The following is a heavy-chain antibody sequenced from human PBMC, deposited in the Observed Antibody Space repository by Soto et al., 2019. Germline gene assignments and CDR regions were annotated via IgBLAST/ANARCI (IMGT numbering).Heavy chain of an antibody. V-gene: IGHV3-23*01. J-gene: IGHJ4*02. Sequence: EVPLLASGGCLVHPGGSLRLSCAASGFTFSAYAMSWVRQAPGKGLGGVSAISGSGVTTYYAAAVKGRVTIARENSKNTRQLQMNSLSTEDTAVYFCAKDHPSLRELDSWGQRALVTVSS. CDR2: ISGSGVTT. D-gene: IGHD1-26*01. CDR3: AKDHPSLRELDS. CDR1: GFTFSAYA.